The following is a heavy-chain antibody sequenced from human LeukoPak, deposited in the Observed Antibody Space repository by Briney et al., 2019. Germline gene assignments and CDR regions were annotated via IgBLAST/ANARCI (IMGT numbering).Heavy chain of an antibody. Sequence: GGSLRLSCAASGFTFSSYSMNWVRQAPGKGLEWVLSISSSSSYIYYADSVKGRFTISRDNAKNSLYLQMNSLRAEDTAVYYCARRHDYSNYPDYWGQGTLVTVSS. CDR2: ISSSSSYI. CDR1: GFTFSSYS. J-gene: IGHJ4*02. D-gene: IGHD4-11*01. CDR3: ARRHDYSNYPDY. V-gene: IGHV3-21*01.